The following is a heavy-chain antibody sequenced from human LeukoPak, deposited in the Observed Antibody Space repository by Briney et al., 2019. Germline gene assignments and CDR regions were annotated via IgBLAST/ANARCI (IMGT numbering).Heavy chain of an antibody. J-gene: IGHJ4*02. CDR3: ARHLEQWPDY. CDR2: ISSSGSTM. D-gene: IGHD6-19*01. CDR1: GFTFSSYE. V-gene: IGHV3-48*03. Sequence: GGSLRLSCAASGFTFSSYEMNWVRQAPGKGLEWVSYISSSGSTMHYAGSVKGRFTISRDNAKNSLYLQMNSPRADDTAVYYCARHLEQWPDYWGQGTLVTVSS.